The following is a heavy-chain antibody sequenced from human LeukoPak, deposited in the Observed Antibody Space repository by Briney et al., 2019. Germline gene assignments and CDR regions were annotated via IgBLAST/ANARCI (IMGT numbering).Heavy chain of an antibody. CDR3: AKAGISGGVMEHFDC. CDR2: ISGDGGTT. D-gene: IGHD3-16*01. CDR1: GFTFNRYA. J-gene: IGHJ4*02. Sequence: GGSLRLSCAASGFTFNRYAMYWVRQAPGRGLDWVSVISGDGGTTYYADSVKGRFTISRDNSKSTLYLQMNSLRAEDTAVYYCAKAGISGGVMEHFDCWGQGTLVTVSS. V-gene: IGHV3-23*01.